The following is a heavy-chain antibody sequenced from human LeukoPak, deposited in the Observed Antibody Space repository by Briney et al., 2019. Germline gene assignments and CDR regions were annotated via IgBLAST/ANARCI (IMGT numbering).Heavy chain of an antibody. Sequence: GGSLRLSCAASGLTFRTYAMSWVRQAPGKGLEWVSSISDSGGYTFYADSVKGRFTISRDNSKNTVFLQMNSLRAEDTAVYYCAKFSEGSGYYHFDFWGQGTLVTVSS. CDR2: ISDSGGYT. D-gene: IGHD3-22*01. CDR1: GLTFRTYA. CDR3: AKFSEGSGYYHFDF. J-gene: IGHJ4*02. V-gene: IGHV3-23*01.